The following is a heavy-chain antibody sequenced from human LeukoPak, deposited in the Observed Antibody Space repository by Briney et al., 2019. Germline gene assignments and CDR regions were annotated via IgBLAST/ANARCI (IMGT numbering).Heavy chain of an antibody. CDR1: GFTFSSYW. CDR2: IKQDGSDK. CDR3: AREDTYRFRFSDYYYYMDV. V-gene: IGHV3-7*01. D-gene: IGHD3-16*02. J-gene: IGHJ6*03. Sequence: PGGSLRLSCAASGFTFSSYWMSWVRQAPGKRLEWVANIKQDGSDKYYVDSVKGRFTISRDNAKNSLYLQMNSLRTEDTAVYYCAREDTYRFRFSDYYYYMDVWGKGTTVTVSS.